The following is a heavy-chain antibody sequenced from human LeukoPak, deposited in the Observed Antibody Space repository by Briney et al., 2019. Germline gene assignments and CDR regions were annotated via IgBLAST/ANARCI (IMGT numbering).Heavy chain of an antibody. D-gene: IGHD1-1*01. CDR3: ARGLNAEEDY. Sequence: GGSLGLSCAASGFTFSSYAMHWVRQAPGKGLEWVAVISYDGSNKYYADSVKGRFTISRDNSKNTLYLQMNSLRAEDTAVYYCARGLNAEEDYWGQGTLVTVSS. CDR1: GFTFSSYA. J-gene: IGHJ4*02. CDR2: ISYDGSNK. V-gene: IGHV3-30-3*01.